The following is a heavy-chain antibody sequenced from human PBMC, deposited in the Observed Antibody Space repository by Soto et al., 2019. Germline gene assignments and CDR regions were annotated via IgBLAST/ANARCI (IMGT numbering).Heavy chain of an antibody. CDR2: INTNTGNP. J-gene: IGHJ6*02. Sequence: GASVKVSCKASGYTFTSYAMNWVRQAPGQGLEWMGWINTNTGNPTYAQGFTGRFVFSLDTSVSTAYPQICSLKAEDTAVYYCARLGYCSSTSCYGGTPLGGNYYYYGMDVWG. CDR3: ARLGYCSSTSCYGGTPLGGNYYYYGMDV. V-gene: IGHV7-4-1*01. CDR1: GYTFTSYA. D-gene: IGHD2-2*01.